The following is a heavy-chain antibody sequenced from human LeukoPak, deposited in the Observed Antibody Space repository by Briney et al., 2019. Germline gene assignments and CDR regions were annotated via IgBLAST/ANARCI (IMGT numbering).Heavy chain of an antibody. CDR2: MNPNSGNT. J-gene: IGHJ4*02. CDR3: ARGRIYDSSGYYYLYFDY. Sequence: ASVKVSCKASGYTFTSYDINWVRQATGQGLEWMGWMNPNSGNTGYAQKFQGRVTITRNTSISTAYMELSSLRSEDTAVYYCARGRIYDSSGYYYLYFDYWGQGTLVTVSS. CDR1: GYTFTSYD. D-gene: IGHD3-22*01. V-gene: IGHV1-8*03.